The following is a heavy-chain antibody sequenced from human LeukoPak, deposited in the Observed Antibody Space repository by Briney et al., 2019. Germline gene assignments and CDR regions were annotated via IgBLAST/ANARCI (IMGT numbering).Heavy chain of an antibody. CDR2: INNDGNNR. V-gene: IGHV3-74*01. J-gene: IGHJ4*02. Sequence: GGSLRLSCSASGFTFSSSWMHWVRQAPGKGLEWVSRINNDGNNRNYADSVKGRFNISRDNAKNALYLQMDNLRAEDAAVYYCARPQDGYNGFDCWGQGTLVTVSS. CDR1: GFTFSSSW. CDR3: ARPQDGYNGFDC. D-gene: IGHD5-24*01.